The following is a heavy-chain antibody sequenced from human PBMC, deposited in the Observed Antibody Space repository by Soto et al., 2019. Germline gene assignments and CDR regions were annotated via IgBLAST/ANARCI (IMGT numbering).Heavy chain of an antibody. V-gene: IGHV4-59*01. Sequence: PSETLSLTCTVSGGSISSYYWSWIRQPPGKGLEWIGYIYYSGSTSYNPSLKSRVTISLDTSKNQFSLKLSSVTAADTAVYYCARTYDDSGPNSGGYGFDIWGPGTMVTVSS. CDR1: GGSISSYY. CDR3: ARTYDDSGPNSGGYGFDI. D-gene: IGHD3-22*01. CDR2: IYYSGST. J-gene: IGHJ3*02.